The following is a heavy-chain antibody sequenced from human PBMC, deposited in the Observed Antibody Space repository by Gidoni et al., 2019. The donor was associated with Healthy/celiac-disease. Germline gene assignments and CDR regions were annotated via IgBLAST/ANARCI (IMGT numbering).Heavy chain of an antibody. CDR1: GFTFSSYS. Sequence: EVQLVESGGGLVQPGGSLRLSCAASGFTFSSYSMNWVRQAPGKGLAWVSYISISSTIYYADSVKGRFTISRDNAKNSLYLQMNSLRDEDTAVYYCARGGDYYDSSGLTFDYWGQGTLVTVSS. J-gene: IGHJ4*02. CDR2: ISISSTI. D-gene: IGHD3-22*01. V-gene: IGHV3-48*02. CDR3: ARGGDYYDSSGLTFDY.